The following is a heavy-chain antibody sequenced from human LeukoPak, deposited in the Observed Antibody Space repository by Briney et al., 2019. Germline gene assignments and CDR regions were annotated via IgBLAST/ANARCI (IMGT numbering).Heavy chain of an antibody. J-gene: IGHJ4*02. V-gene: IGHV1-18*04. CDR1: GYAFTRYG. CDR2: ISAYNDNT. D-gene: IGHD3-9*01. Sequence: ASVKVSCKASGYAFTRYGISWVRQAPGQGLEWRGWISAYNDNTNYVQKLQGRVTMTTDRSTSTAYMELSSLGSDDTAVYYCARVDILSGFYTYFDYWGQGTLLTVSS. CDR3: ARVDILSGFYTYFDY.